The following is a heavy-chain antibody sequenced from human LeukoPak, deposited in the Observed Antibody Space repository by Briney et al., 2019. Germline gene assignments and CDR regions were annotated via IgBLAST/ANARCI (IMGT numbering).Heavy chain of an antibody. J-gene: IGHJ3*02. D-gene: IGHD3-22*01. V-gene: IGHV3-66*01. CDR1: GITVSANY. CDR2: IYNASTT. Sequence: GGSLRLSCEASGITVSANYMNWVRQAPGKGLEWVSLIYNASTTYYADSVKGRFTITRDSSKNTVHLQMNSLRAEDTALYYCARDYYDSSRAFDIWGQGTMDTVSS. CDR3: ARDYYDSSRAFDI.